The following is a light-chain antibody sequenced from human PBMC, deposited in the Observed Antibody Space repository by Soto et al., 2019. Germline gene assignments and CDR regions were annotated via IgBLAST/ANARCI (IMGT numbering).Light chain of an antibody. CDR1: QSISSW. J-gene: IGKJ1*01. Sequence: DIQMTQSPSTLSASVGDRVTITCRASQSISSWLAWYQQKPGKAPKLLIYDASILESGVTSRFSGSGSGTEFTLTISSLQPDDFANYYCQQYNSYSRTFGQGTKVEIK. CDR2: DAS. V-gene: IGKV1-5*01. CDR3: QQYNSYSRT.